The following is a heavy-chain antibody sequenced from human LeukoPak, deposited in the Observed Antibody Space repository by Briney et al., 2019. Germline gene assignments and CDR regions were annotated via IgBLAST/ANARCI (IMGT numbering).Heavy chain of an antibody. CDR2: IYYSGST. D-gene: IGHD7-27*01. CDR1: GGSISSSSYY. Sequence: SETLSLTCTVSGGSISSSSYYWGWIRQPPGKGLEWIGSIYYSGSTYYNPSLKSRVTISVDTSKNQFSLKLSSVTAADTAVYYCARLGTGEPKGLWAFDIWGQGTMVTVSS. V-gene: IGHV4-39*07. CDR3: ARLGTGEPKGLWAFDI. J-gene: IGHJ3*02.